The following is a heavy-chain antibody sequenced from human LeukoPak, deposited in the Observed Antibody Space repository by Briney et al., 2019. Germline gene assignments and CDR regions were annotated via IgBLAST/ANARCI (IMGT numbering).Heavy chain of an antibody. D-gene: IGHD6-19*01. CDR1: GFTFSSYS. CDR3: ASTGGSSLSAYGMDV. J-gene: IGHJ6*02. V-gene: IGHV3-21*01. CDR2: ISSSSSYI. Sequence: NAGGSLRLSCAASGFTFSSYSMTWVRQAPGKGLEWVSSISSSSSYIYYADSVKGRFTISRDNAKNSLYLQMNSLRAEDTAVYYCASTGGSSLSAYGMDVWGQGTTVTVSS.